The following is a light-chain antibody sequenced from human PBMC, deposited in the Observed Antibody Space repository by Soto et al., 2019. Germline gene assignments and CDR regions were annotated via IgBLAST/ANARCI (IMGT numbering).Light chain of an antibody. CDR3: CSYACARICV. Sequence: QSVLTQPASVSGSPGQSINISCTGTSNDVGSYDLVSWYQLHPGKAPKLVIYEANKRPSGISNRFSVSKSGNTASLTISGLQAEDEAHYYCCSYACARICVFGGGT. V-gene: IGLV2-23*01. CDR1: SNDVGSYDL. CDR2: EAN. J-gene: IGLJ3*02.